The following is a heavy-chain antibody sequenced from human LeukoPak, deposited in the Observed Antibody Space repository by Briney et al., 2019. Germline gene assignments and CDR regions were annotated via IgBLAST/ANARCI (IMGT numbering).Heavy chain of an antibody. CDR1: GFTFSSSS. Sequence: GGSLRLSCAASGFTFSSSSISWVRQAPGKGLEWVSAITDAVGSTHYADSVKGRFTISSDNYKNTVYLQMNSLRPEDMAVYYCAKEIFSGLLYIDYWGQGSPVTVSS. V-gene: IGHV3-23*01. CDR2: ITDAVGST. D-gene: IGHD5-12*01. J-gene: IGHJ4*02. CDR3: AKEIFSGLLYIDY.